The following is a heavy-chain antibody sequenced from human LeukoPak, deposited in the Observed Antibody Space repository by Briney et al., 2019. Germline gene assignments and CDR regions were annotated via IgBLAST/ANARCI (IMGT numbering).Heavy chain of an antibody. V-gene: IGHV7-4-1*02. CDR1: GYTFTSYA. CDR3: ARVVAEVVPAAIDY. J-gene: IGHJ4*02. D-gene: IGHD2-2*02. CDR2: INTNTGNP. Sequence: ASVKVSCKASGYTFTSYAMNWVRQAPGQGLQWMGWINTNTGNPTYAQGFTGRFVFSLDTSVSTAYLQISSLKAEDTAVYYCARVVAEVVPAAIDYWGQGTLVTVSS.